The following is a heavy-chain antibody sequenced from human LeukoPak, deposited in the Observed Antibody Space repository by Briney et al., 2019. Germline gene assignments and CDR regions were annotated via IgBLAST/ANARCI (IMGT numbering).Heavy chain of an antibody. V-gene: IGHV3-7*01. CDR2: IKQDGSEK. Sequence: GGSLRLSCAASGFTFSSYWMSWVRQAPGKGLEWVANIKQDGSEKYYVDSVKGRFTISRDNAKNSLYLKMNSLRAEDTAVYYCARSYSSSWYHYWGQGTLVTVSS. CDR1: GFTFSSYW. D-gene: IGHD6-13*01. J-gene: IGHJ4*02. CDR3: ARSYSSSWYHY.